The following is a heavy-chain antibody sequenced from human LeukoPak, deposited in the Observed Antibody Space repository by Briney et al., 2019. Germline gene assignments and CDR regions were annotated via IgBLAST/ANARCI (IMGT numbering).Heavy chain of an antibody. CDR1: GYSFTSYW. CDR3: ARPQSMTGVAAFDI. CDR2: IYPGDSDT. D-gene: IGHD3-10*01. Sequence: AGESLKISCKGSGYSFTSYWIGWVRQMPGKGLEWMGIIYPGDSDTRYSPSFQGQVTTSADKSISTAYLQWSSLKASDTAMYYCARPQSMTGVAAFDIWGQGTMVTVSS. V-gene: IGHV5-51*01. J-gene: IGHJ3*02.